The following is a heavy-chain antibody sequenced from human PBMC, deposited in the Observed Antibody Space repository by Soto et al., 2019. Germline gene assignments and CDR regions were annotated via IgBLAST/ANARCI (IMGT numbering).Heavy chain of an antibody. CDR2: IKQDGSEK. D-gene: IGHD3-3*01. J-gene: IGHJ4*02. Sequence: GESLKISCAASGFTFSSYWMSWVRQAPGKGLEWVANIKQDGSEKYYVDSVKGRFTISRDNAKNSLYLQMNSLRAEDTAVYYCARGNYDFWSGYCNDYWGQGTLVTVSS. CDR1: GFTFSSYW. CDR3: ARGNYDFWSGYCNDY. V-gene: IGHV3-7*05.